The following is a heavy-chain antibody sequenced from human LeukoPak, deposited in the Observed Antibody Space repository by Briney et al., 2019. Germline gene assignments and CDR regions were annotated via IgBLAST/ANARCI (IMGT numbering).Heavy chain of an antibody. V-gene: IGHV3-53*04. CDR1: GFTVSTNC. CDR3: ARVDTVMAYYFDL. D-gene: IGHD5-18*01. CDR2: IYSGGTT. Sequence: GGSLRLSCAASGFTVSTNCMTWVRQAPGKGLEWVSTIYSGGTTYYTDSVMCRFTISRHNSRNTLYLQMNSLRAEDTAVYYCARVDTVMAYYFDLWGQGSLVTVSS. J-gene: IGHJ4*02.